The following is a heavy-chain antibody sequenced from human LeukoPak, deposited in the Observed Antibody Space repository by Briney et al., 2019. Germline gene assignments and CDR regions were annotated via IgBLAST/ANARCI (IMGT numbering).Heavy chain of an antibody. CDR1: GFTFNSYW. CDR3: ARGFWGWEVDY. Sequence: GGSLRLSCAASGFTFNSYWMHWVRQAPGKELVCVARINGDGSTTDYAGTVQGRFTISRDNAKNTLYLRIDSLRPGDTAVYYCARGFWGWEVDYWGQGTVVTVSS. CDR2: INGDGSTT. V-gene: IGHV3-74*01. J-gene: IGHJ4*02. D-gene: IGHD3-16*01.